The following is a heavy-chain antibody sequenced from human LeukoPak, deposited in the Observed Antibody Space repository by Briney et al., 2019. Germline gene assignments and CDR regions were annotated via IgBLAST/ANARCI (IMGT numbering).Heavy chain of an antibody. V-gene: IGHV3-23*01. CDR3: AKDFRGATPPSAFDI. Sequence: GGSLRLSCAASGFTLSSYAMSWFRQAPGKGLEWFSALSVSGGSTYYADSVKGRFTISRDTSKNTLYLQMNSLSAEDTAVYYCAKDFRGATPPSAFDIWGQGTMVTVSS. D-gene: IGHD3-16*01. CDR1: GFTLSSYA. J-gene: IGHJ3*02. CDR2: LSVSGGST.